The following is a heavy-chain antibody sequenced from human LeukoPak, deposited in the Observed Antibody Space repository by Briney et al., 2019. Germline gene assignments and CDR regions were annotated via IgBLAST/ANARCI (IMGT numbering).Heavy chain of an antibody. V-gene: IGHV3-30*03. Sequence: PGGSLRLSCLVSGFSFNTYGMHWVRQAPGKGLEWVALISYDGSNKYYADSVKGRFTISRDNSKYTLYLQMNSLRAEDTAVYYCVKIYNYDSSGPFDYWGQGTPVTVSS. CDR2: ISYDGSNK. D-gene: IGHD3-22*01. J-gene: IGHJ4*02. CDR3: VKIYNYDSSGPFDY. CDR1: GFSFNTYG.